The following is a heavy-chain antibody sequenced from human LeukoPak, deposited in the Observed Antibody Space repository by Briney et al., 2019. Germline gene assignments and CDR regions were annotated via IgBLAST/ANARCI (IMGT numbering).Heavy chain of an antibody. D-gene: IGHD5-24*01. CDR2: MSYDGGDK. Sequence: GSSLRLSCAPSGFTSSSYTMHWFPQPPGRGQRWWAVMSYDGGDKYYAESVKGRFTISRDNSRTTVYLQMNSLRAEDTAVYYCARGSRWLQLGPFDYWGQGTLVTVSS. CDR1: GFTSSSYT. V-gene: IGHV3-30*04. CDR3: ARGSRWLQLGPFDY. J-gene: IGHJ4*02.